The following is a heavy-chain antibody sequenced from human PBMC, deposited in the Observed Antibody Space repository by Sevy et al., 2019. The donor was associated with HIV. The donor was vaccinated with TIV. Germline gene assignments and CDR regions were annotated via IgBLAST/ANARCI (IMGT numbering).Heavy chain of an antibody. CDR3: IRGTSGTFGY. CDR1: GFTFSSDW. D-gene: IGHD1-26*01. V-gene: IGHV3-74*01. CDR2: INSDGSRT. Sequence: GGSLKLSCVVSGFTFSSDWMHWVRQAPGKGLVWVSRINSDGSRTNYAYSVKGRFTISRDSAKNTLFLQMNSLRAEDTAVYYCIRGTSGTFGYWGQGTLVTVSS. J-gene: IGHJ4*02.